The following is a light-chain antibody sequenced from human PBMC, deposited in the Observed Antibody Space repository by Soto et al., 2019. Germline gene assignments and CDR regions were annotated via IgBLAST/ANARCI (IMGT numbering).Light chain of an antibody. CDR1: HGIGET. Sequence: EVVMTQSPSTLSVSPGEGATLSCRASHGIGETLAWYQQKPGQTPSLLIYATSSRDTGIPGRFSGSGSGTEFTLTITSLQPEDFAVYYCQQYGSSPITFGQGTRLEI. CDR2: ATS. V-gene: IGKV3D-15*01. J-gene: IGKJ5*01. CDR3: QQYGSSPIT.